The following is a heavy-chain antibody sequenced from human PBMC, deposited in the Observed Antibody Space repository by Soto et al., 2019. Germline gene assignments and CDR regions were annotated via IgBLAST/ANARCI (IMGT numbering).Heavy chain of an antibody. CDR2: ISGDGGST. Sequence: GGSLRLSCAASGFTFDDYAMHWVRQAPGKGLEWVSLISGDGGSTYYADSVKGRFTISRDNSKNSLYLQMNSLRTEDTALYYCAKDRGGGVHGADTALDYWGQGTLVTVSS. D-gene: IGHD5-18*01. CDR3: AKDRGGGVHGADTALDY. CDR1: GFTFDDYA. J-gene: IGHJ4*02. V-gene: IGHV3-43*02.